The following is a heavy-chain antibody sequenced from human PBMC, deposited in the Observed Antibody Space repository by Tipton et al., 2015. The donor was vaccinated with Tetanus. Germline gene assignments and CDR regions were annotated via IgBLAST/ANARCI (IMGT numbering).Heavy chain of an antibody. CDR1: GGSFSDYY. CDR3: ARWEVGATKEHY. Sequence: TLSLTCAVYGGSFSDYYWNWIRQPPGKGLEWIGEINHSGSTNYNPSLKSRVTMSIDTPKNHFSLRLGSVTAADTAVYYCARWEVGATKEHYWGQGALVTVSS. V-gene: IGHV4-34*01. D-gene: IGHD1-26*01. J-gene: IGHJ4*02. CDR2: INHSGST.